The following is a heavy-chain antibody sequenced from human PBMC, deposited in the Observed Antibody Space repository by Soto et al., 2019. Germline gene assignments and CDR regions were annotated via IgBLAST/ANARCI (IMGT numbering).Heavy chain of an antibody. J-gene: IGHJ4*02. V-gene: IGHV1-8*01. CDR1: GYTFTNYD. Sequence: ASVKVSCKASGYTFTNYDINWVRQATGQGLEWMGWMSPNSGNTGYAQKFQDRVIMTRNTSISTAYMELSSLRSEDTAVYYCARSLYYGSGSFFPWAQGTLVTVSS. CDR3: ARSLYYGSGSFFP. CDR2: MSPNSGNT. D-gene: IGHD3-10*01.